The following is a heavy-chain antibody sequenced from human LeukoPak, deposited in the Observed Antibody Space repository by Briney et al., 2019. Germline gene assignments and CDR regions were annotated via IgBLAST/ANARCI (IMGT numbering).Heavy chain of an antibody. J-gene: IGHJ4*02. D-gene: IGHD1-26*01. V-gene: IGHV1-2*02. CDR3: AREAQWTKWGFTY. CDR2: INPNSGGT. Sequence: ASVKVSCKASGYTFTGYYIHWVRQAPGQGLEWMGWINPNSGGTNYAQNFQGRVTMTRDTSISTAYMEMSRLTSDDTAAFSCAREAQWTKWGFTYWGQGTRVTVSS. CDR1: GYTFTGYY.